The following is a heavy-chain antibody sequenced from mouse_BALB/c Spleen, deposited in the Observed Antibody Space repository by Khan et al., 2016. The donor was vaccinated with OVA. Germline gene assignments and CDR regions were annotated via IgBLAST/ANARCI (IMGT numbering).Heavy chain of an antibody. V-gene: IGHV1S81*02. J-gene: IGHJ2*01. Sequence: VQLQQPGAELVNPGASVNLSCKASGYTLTSYWMHWVKQRPGQGLEWIGEINPSNGRTNYNEKFKSKATLTVDKSSSTAYMQLSSQTSEDSAVYYCARLLINFDYWGQGTTLTVSS. CDR1: GYTLTSYW. D-gene: IGHD2-1*01. CDR3: ARLLINFDY. CDR2: INPSNGRT.